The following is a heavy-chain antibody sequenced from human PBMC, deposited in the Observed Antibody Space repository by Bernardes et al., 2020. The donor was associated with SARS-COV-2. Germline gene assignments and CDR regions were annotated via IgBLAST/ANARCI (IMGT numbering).Heavy chain of an antibody. D-gene: IGHD2-15*01. V-gene: IGHV3-64*04. CDR3: AKVGVVGRGGLGYYFDS. J-gene: IGHJ4*02. Sequence: GGSLRLSCSASGFTFSSHAMQWVRQAPGKGPVYVSGISSDGAHTYYVDSVKGRFTISRDNAQNTLYLQMNSLRAEDTAVYHCAKVGVVGRGGLGYYFDSWGRGTLVIVSS. CDR1: GFTFSSHA. CDR2: ISSDGAHT.